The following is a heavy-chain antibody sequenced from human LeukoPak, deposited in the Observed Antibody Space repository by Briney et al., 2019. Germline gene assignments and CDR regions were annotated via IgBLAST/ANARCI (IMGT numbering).Heavy chain of an antibody. CDR1: GGTFSSYA. Sequence: ASVKVSCKASGGTFSSYAISWVRQAPGQGLEWMGWISAYNGNTNYAQKLQGRVTMTTDTSTSTAYMELRSLRSDDTAVYYCARNIAVAGFDYWGQGTLVTVSS. D-gene: IGHD6-19*01. CDR2: ISAYNGNT. CDR3: ARNIAVAGFDY. J-gene: IGHJ4*02. V-gene: IGHV1-18*01.